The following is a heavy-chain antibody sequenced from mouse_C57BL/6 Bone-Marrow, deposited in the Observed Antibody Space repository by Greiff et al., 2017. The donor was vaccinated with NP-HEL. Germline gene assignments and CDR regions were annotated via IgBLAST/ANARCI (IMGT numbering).Heavy chain of an antibody. CDR2: IYPGGSYT. CDR1: GYTFTNYW. V-gene: IGHV1-63*01. Sequence: QVLLQQSGAELVRPGTSVKMSCKASGYTFTNYWIGWAKQRPGHGLEWIGDIYPGGSYTNYNEKFKGKATLTADKSSSTAYMQFSSLTSEDSAISYYARNYYYGSSYDFDYWGQGTTLTVSS. D-gene: IGHD1-1*01. J-gene: IGHJ2*01. CDR3: ARNYYYGSSYDFDY.